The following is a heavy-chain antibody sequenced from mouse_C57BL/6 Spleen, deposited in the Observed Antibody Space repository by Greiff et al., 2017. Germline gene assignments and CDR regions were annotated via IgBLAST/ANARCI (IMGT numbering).Heavy chain of an antibody. J-gene: IGHJ2*01. Sequence: QQSCKASGYTFTSYWMHWVKQRPGRGLEWIGRIDPNSGGTKYNEKFKSKATLTVDKPSSTAYMQLSSLTSEDSAVYYCARGGTAQATRYYFDYWGQGTTLTVSS. D-gene: IGHD3-2*02. CDR2: IDPNSGGT. V-gene: IGHV1-72*01. CDR1: GYTFTSYW. CDR3: ARGGTAQATRYYFDY.